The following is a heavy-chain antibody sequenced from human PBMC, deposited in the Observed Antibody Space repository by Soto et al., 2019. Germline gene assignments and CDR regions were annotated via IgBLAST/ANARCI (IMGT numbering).Heavy chain of an antibody. CDR2: ISPRSDYI. J-gene: IGHJ6*02. Sequence: DVQLVESGGGLVKPGGSLRLSCVVSGFDFSDFSINWVRQAPGKGLEWVSSISPRSDYIYYADSLKGRFTVSRDNAKKSLFLQMNSLRADDPAVYYCAREKRHNLLGGRFGMYVWGQGTTVSVSS. CDR1: GFDFSDFS. CDR3: AREKRHNLLGGRFGMYV. V-gene: IGHV3-21*01.